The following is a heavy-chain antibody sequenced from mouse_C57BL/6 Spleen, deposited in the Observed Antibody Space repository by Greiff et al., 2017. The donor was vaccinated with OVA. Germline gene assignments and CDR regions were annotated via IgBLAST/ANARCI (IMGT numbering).Heavy chain of an antibody. Sequence: VQLQQPGAELVKPGASVKLSCKASGYTFTSYWMHWVKQRPGQGLEWIGMIHPNSGSTNYNEKFKSKATLTVDKSSSTAYMQLSSLTSEDSAVYYCARSGYSYYNWYFDVWGTGTTVTVSS. D-gene: IGHD2-12*01. J-gene: IGHJ1*03. CDR2: IHPNSGST. V-gene: IGHV1-64*01. CDR1: GYTFTSYW. CDR3: ARSGYSYYNWYFDV.